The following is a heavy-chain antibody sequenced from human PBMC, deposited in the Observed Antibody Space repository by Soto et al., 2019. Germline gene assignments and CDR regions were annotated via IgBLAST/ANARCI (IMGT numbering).Heavy chain of an antibody. D-gene: IGHD3-3*01. CDR2: IYSSGST. CDR3: ARHYYDFWSGQSGYYFDY. J-gene: IGHJ4*02. Sequence: SETLSLTCTVSGGSISSDYWSWIRQPAGEGLEWIGRIYSSGSTNYNPSLQSRVTMSVDTSKNQFSLKLSSVTAADTAVYYCARHYYDFWSGQSGYYFDYWGQGTLVTVS. V-gene: IGHV4-4*07. CDR1: GGSISSDY.